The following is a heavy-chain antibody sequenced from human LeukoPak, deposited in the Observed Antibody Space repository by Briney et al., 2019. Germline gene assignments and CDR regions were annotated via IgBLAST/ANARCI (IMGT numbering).Heavy chain of an antibody. CDR3: ARATSANEYSYGFHFDY. D-gene: IGHD5-18*01. V-gene: IGHV1-69*01. CDR1: GTTFRSYA. J-gene: IGHJ4*02. CDR2: IIRSFGTV. Sequence: SVKVSCKASGTTFRSYAINWVRQAPGQGLEWMGAIIRSFGTVKYAQKFQGRVTMTADESTSTAYMDLNYLRSDDTAVYFCARATSANEYSYGFHFDYWGQGTLVTVSS.